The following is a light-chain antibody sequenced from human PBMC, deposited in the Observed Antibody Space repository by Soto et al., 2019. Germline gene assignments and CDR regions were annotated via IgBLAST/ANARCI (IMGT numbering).Light chain of an antibody. Sequence: EIVLTQSPGTLSLSPGERATLSCRASQSVSSSYLAWYQQKPGQAPSLLIYGASSRATGIPDRFSGSGSGTDFTLTIGRLEPEDFAVYYCQQYGSSRTFGQGTKVEIK. J-gene: IGKJ1*01. CDR2: GAS. CDR1: QSVSSSY. V-gene: IGKV3-20*01. CDR3: QQYGSSRT.